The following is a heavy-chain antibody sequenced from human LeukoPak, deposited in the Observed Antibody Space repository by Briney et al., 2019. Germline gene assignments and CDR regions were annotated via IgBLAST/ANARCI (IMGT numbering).Heavy chain of an antibody. Sequence: GGSLRLSCAASGFTFSSYSMNWVRQAPGKGLEWVSSISSSSSYIYYADSVKGRFAISRDNAKNSLYLQMNSLRAEDTAVYYCARAFRLRFLEWLLNYWGQGTLVTVSS. CDR3: ARAFRLRFLEWLLNY. J-gene: IGHJ4*02. V-gene: IGHV3-21*01. CDR1: GFTFSSYS. D-gene: IGHD3-3*01. CDR2: ISSSSSYI.